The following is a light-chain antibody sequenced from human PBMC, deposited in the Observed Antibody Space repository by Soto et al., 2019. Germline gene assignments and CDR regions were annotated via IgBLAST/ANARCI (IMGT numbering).Light chain of an antibody. Sequence: QSVLTQPASVSGSPGQSITISCTGSSSDIGSYDYVSWYQQHPGRAPKLMISEVSHRPSGISDRFSGSKSGNTASLTISGLQAEDEADYYCSSYTSRNTWVFGGGTKLTVL. V-gene: IGLV2-14*01. CDR1: SSDIGSYDY. J-gene: IGLJ3*02. CDR3: SSYTSRNTWV. CDR2: EVS.